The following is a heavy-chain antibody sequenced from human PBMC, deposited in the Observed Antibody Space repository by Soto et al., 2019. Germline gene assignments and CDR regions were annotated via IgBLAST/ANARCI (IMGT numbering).Heavy chain of an antibody. D-gene: IGHD3-22*01. CDR3: ARAISVYPMQYYFAI. J-gene: IGHJ4*02. V-gene: IGHV4-30-4*01. CDR2: IYYSGST. CDR1: GGSFSSGDYY. Sequence: ASETLSLTCTVSGGSFSSGDYYWSWIRQPPGKGLEWIGYIYYSGSTSSTPSLKCGFYLSVATPNTQFSLRLNSATAANPPFYYCARAISVYPMQYYFAIWGQGALVPFSS.